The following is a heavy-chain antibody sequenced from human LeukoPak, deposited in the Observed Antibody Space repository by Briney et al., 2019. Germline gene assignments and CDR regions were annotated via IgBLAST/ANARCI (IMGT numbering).Heavy chain of an antibody. Sequence: SVKVSCKASGGTFSSYAISWVRQAPGQGLEWMGGIIPIFGTANYAQKFQGRVMITADESTSTAYMELSSLRSEDTAVYYCAREVDDYHSRDYSIDAFDIWGQGTMVTVSS. V-gene: IGHV1-69*01. CDR2: IIPIFGTA. J-gene: IGHJ3*02. CDR3: AREVDDYHSRDYSIDAFDI. CDR1: GGTFSSYA. D-gene: IGHD3-22*01.